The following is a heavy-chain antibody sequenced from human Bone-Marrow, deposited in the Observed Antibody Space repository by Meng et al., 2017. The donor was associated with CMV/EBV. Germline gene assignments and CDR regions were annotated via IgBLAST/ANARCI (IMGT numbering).Heavy chain of an antibody. D-gene: IGHD2-15*01. V-gene: IGHV1-2*02. Sequence: ASVQVSCKASGYTFTGYYMHWVRQAPGQGLEWMGWINPNSGGTSYAQKFQGRVTMTRDTSTSTVYMELSSLRSEDTAVYYCARERMGSYYYYGMDVWGQGTTVTVSS. CDR2: INPNSGGT. CDR1: GYTFTGYY. J-gene: IGHJ6*02. CDR3: ARERMGSYYYYGMDV.